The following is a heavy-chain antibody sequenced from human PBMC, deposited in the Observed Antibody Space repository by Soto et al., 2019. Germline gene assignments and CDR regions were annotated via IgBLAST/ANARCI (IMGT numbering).Heavy chain of an antibody. V-gene: IGHV3-11*01. D-gene: IGHD6-19*01. CDR3: ASGYSSGFKVNDL. CDR2: ISSSCSTI. Sequence: GGSLRLSCAASGFTFSDYYMSWIRQAPGKGLEWVSYISSSCSTIYYADSVKGRFTISRDNAKNSLYLQMNSLRAEDTAVYYCASGYSSGFKVNDLWGRGTLVTVSS. CDR1: GFTFSDYY. J-gene: IGHJ2*01.